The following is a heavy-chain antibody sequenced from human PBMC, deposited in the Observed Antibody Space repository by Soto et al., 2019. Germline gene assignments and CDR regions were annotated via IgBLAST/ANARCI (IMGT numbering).Heavy chain of an antibody. Sequence: QVQLQESGPGLVKPSQTLSLTCTVSGGSITSGGYYWTWIRQHPGKGLEWIGYIYYSGSTYYNPSLKSRLTISVDTSKNQFSLNLSSVTAADTAVYYCARDPWGSSPMFDSWGQGTLVTVSP. J-gene: IGHJ4*02. CDR2: IYYSGST. V-gene: IGHV4-31*03. D-gene: IGHD3-16*01. CDR1: GGSITSGGYY. CDR3: ARDPWGSSPMFDS.